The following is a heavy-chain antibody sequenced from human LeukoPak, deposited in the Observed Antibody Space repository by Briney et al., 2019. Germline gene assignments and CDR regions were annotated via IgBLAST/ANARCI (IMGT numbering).Heavy chain of an antibody. Sequence: ASVKVSCKASGGTFSSYAISWVRQAPGQGLEWMGGIIPIFGTAKYAQKFQGRVTITADTSTSTAYKELSSLRSEDTAVYYCARAGWLQYYYFDYWGQGTLVTVAS. CDR2: IIPIFGTA. CDR1: GGTFSSYA. J-gene: IGHJ4*02. D-gene: IGHD5-24*01. V-gene: IGHV1-69*06. CDR3: ARAGWLQYYYFDY.